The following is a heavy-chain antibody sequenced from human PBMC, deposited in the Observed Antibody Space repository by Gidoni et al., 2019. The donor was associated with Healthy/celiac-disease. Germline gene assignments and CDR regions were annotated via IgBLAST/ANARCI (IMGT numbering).Heavy chain of an antibody. V-gene: IGHV3-30*04. CDR2: ISYDGSNK. CDR3: ARVRRRDFDY. J-gene: IGHJ4*02. CDR1: GVSFSRYA. Sequence: QVQLVESVGGVVQPGRSLRLSCAASGVSFSRYAMHWVRQAPGKGPEWVAVISYDGSNKYYADSVKGRFTISRDNSKNTLYLQMNSLRAEDTAVYYCARVRRRDFDYWGQGTLVTVSS.